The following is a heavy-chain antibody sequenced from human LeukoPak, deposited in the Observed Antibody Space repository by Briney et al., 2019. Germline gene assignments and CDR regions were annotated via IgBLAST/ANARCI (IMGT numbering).Heavy chain of an antibody. D-gene: IGHD3-16*01. CDR2: IYFSGTT. CDR1: GDSINAYY. Sequence: SQTLSLTCTVSGDSINAYYWGWIRQPPGEGLEWIGYIYFSGTTKYNPSLESRVTISVHTSKNQFSLKLSSVTAADTAVYYCARRRAEGGSNGHYNWFDPWGQGILVTVSS. CDR3: ARRRAEGGSNGHYNWFDP. J-gene: IGHJ5*02. V-gene: IGHV4-59*08.